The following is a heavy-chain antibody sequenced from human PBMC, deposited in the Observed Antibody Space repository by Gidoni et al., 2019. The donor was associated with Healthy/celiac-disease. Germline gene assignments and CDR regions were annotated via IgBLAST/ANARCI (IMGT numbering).Heavy chain of an antibody. J-gene: IGHJ6*02. CDR1: GYTLTALS. V-gene: IGHV1-24*01. Sequence: QVQLVQSGAEVTKPGASVKVSCKVSGYTLTALSMPWVQQAPGKGLEWMGGFDPEDGETIYAQKFQGRVTRTEDTSTDTAYMELSSLRSEDTAVYYCATSKKPNGGGDCYSGYYYGMDVWGQGTTVTVTS. D-gene: IGHD2-21*01. CDR3: ATSKKPNGGGDCYSGYYYGMDV. CDR2: FDPEDGET.